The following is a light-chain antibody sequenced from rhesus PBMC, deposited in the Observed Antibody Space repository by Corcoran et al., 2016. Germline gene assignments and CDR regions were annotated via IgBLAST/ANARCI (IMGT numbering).Light chain of an antibody. CDR2: GAS. Sequence: ETVVTQSPATLSLSPGERATLSCRASQRAGSDLAWYQQKPGQAPRLLIYGASSRAPGFPDRFSGSGSGTDCPLTISSLGPEDVGVYSCQQSSNLWTFGQGTKVEIQ. J-gene: IGKJ1*01. V-gene: IGKV3-24*04. CDR3: QQSSNLWT. CDR1: QRAGSD.